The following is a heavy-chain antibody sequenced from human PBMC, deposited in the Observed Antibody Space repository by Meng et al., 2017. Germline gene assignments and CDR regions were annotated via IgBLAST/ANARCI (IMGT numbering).Heavy chain of an antibody. CDR1: GFTFSSYG. Sequence: SLKISCAASGFTFSSYGMHWVRQAPGKGLEWVAVIWYDGSNKYYADSVQGRFTISRDNSKNTLYLQMNSLRAEDTAVYYCARSGLEQLVTPSFDYWGQGTLVTVSS. V-gene: IGHV3-33*01. CDR2: IWYDGSNK. J-gene: IGHJ4*02. CDR3: ARSGLEQLVTPSFDY. D-gene: IGHD6-6*01.